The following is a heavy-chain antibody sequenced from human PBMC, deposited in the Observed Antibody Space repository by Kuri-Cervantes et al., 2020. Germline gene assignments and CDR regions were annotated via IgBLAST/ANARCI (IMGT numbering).Heavy chain of an antibody. J-gene: IGHJ2*01. CDR3: ARMRTHIVVVVAAKVVGRYFDL. Sequence: ETLSLTCAVYGGSFSGYHCTRVRQAPGKGLEWVANIKQDGSEKYYVDSVKGRFTISRHNSKNTLYLQMNSLRAEDTAVYYCARMRTHIVVVVAAKVVGRYFDLWGRGTPVTVSS. V-gene: IGHV3-7*03. CDR1: GGSFSGYH. CDR2: IKQDGSEK. D-gene: IGHD2-15*01.